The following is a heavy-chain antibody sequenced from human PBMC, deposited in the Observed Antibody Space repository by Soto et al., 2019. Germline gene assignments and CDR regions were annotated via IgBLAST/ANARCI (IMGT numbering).Heavy chain of an antibody. CDR2: TYYRSKWYN. Sequence: SQTLSLTCAISGDSVSSNSAAWNWIRQSPSRGLEWLGRTYYRSKWYNDYAVSVKSRITINPDTSKNQFSLQLNSLTAADTAIYYCARHPPHRSTGALIPGHYYAMDVWGQGTAVTVSS. CDR3: ARHPPHRSTGALIPGHYYAMDV. D-gene: IGHD2-8*02. J-gene: IGHJ6*02. V-gene: IGHV6-1*01. CDR1: GDSVSSNSAA.